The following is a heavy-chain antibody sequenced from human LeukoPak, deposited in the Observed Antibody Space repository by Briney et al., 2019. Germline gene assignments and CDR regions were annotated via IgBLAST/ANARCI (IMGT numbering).Heavy chain of an antibody. J-gene: IGHJ4*02. CDR3: AKDRITGTPYYFDD. CDR1: GFTFTSYA. D-gene: IGHD1-20*01. CDR2: ISGSGGST. Sequence: GRCLRLSCAASGFTFTSYAMSWARQAPRKWLEWVSGISGSGGSTYYADSVKGRFTISRNNSKNTLYLQMDSLRAEDTAVYYCAKDRITGTPYYFDDWGQGTLVTVSS. V-gene: IGHV3-23*01.